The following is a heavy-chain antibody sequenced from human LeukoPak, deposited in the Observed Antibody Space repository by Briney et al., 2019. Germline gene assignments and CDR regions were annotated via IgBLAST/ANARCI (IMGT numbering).Heavy chain of an antibody. CDR1: GFTFNSYS. CDR2: ISGSSTYI. V-gene: IGHV3-21*01. J-gene: IGHJ2*01. Sequence: GGSLRLSCAASGFTFNSYSMNWVRQAPGKGLEWVSSISGSSTYIYYADSVKGRFTISRDNAKNSLYLQMNSLRAEDTAVYYCARDVSAWYFDLWGRGTLVTVSS. CDR3: ARDVSAWYFDL. D-gene: IGHD5/OR15-5a*01.